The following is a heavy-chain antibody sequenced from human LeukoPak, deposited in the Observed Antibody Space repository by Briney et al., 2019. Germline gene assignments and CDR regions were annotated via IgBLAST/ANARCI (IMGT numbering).Heavy chain of an antibody. CDR3: AGVRGVSPDY. J-gene: IGHJ4*02. CDR2: INHSGST. Sequence: WETLSLTCAVYAGSFSGYYGRWIRQTPGKGLEWIGEINHSGSTNYNPSLKSRFTISVDTSKTQFSLKLSSVTAADTAVYYCAGVRGVSPDYWGQGTLVTVSS. D-gene: IGHD3-10*01. CDR1: AGSFSGYY. V-gene: IGHV4-34*01.